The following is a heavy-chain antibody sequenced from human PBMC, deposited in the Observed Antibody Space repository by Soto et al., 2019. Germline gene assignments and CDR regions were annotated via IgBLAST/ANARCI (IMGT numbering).Heavy chain of an antibody. CDR3: ARGGARWPGDFDP. D-gene: IGHD2-15*01. CDR1: AGSISGDYY. Sequence: PADPLSPACSVPAGSISGDYYWGWTRQPPEKGLEWIGYIYYSGSSYPKPALQSRLRMSLDTSKNQCSLKLRSGAVEDTAVHYCARGGARWPGDFDPWGQGALVTVSS. J-gene: IGHJ5*02. CDR2: IYYSGSS. V-gene: IGHV4-30-4*02.